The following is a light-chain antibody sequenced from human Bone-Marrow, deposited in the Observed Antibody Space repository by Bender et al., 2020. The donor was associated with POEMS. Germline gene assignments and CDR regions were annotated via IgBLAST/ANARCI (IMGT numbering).Light chain of an antibody. CDR3: SSYTSSSPS. J-gene: IGLJ3*02. V-gene: IGLV2-14*01. CDR1: SSDVGAYKT. CDR2: DVS. Sequence: QSALTQPRSVSGSPGQSVTISCTGTSSDVGAYKTVSWYQQHPGKAPKLMIYDVSIRPSGVSNRFSGSKSGNTASLTISGLQAEDEADYYCSSYTSSSPSFGGGTKLTVL.